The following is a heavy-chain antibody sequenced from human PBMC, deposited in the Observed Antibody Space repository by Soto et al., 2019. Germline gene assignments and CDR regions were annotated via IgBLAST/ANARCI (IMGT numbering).Heavy chain of an antibody. V-gene: IGHV1-69*01. CDR2: IKPISDIT. D-gene: IGHD4-4*01. CDR1: GDTFGRFT. Sequence: QIRLVQSGAEVQKPGSSVRVSCKASGDTFGRFTINWVRQAPGQGLEWMGGIKPISDITNYAQRFQGRVTFTEDAYTSSVYMELSILRSEDTAMYYCARDPSTINKLIGVWFDPWGQGTLVTVSS. CDR3: ARDPSTINKLIGVWFDP. J-gene: IGHJ5*02.